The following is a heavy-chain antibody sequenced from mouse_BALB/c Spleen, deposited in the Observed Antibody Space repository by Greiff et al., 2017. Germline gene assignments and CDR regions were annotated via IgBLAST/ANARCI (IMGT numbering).Heavy chain of an antibody. V-gene: IGHV1-18*01. D-gene: IGHD2-4*01. CDR2: INPNNGGT. CDR1: GYTFTDYN. Sequence: SGPELVKPGASVKIPCKASGYTFTDYNMDWVKQSHGKSLEWIGDINPNNGGTIYNQKFKGKATLTVDKSSSTAYMELRSLTSEDTAVYYCARSDYNDYAFDYWGQGTTLTVSS. J-gene: IGHJ2*01. CDR3: ARSDYNDYAFDY.